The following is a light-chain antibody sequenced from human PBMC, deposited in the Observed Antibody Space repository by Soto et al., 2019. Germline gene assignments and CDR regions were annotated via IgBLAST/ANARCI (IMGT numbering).Light chain of an antibody. CDR1: QSVSIL. Sequence: EIVMTQSPATLSVSPGERATLSCRASQSVSILLAWYQQKPGQAPRLLIYGASTRATDMPGTFSGRGSGTEFTLTISSLQSEDFAVYYCQQYKNWPRTFGQGTKVDIK. CDR2: GAS. CDR3: QQYKNWPRT. V-gene: IGKV3-15*01. J-gene: IGKJ1*01.